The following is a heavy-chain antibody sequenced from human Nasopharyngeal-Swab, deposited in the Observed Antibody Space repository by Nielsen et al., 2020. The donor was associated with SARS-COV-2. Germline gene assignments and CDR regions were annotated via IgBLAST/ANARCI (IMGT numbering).Heavy chain of an antibody. CDR3: ARESYYGMDV. J-gene: IGHJ6*02. CDR2: IVGSGYISGSGGST. CDR1: GYSFRTYG. V-gene: IGHV3-23*01. Sequence: GESLKLSCVASGYSFRTYGMSWVRHAPGKGLECVAAIVGSGYISGSGGSTYYADSVKGRFTISRDNAKNSLYLQMNSLRAEDTAVYYCARESYYGMDVWGQGTTVTVSS.